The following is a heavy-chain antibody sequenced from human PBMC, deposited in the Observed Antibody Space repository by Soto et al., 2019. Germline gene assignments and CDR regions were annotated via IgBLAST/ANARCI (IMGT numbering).Heavy chain of an antibody. J-gene: IGHJ4*02. CDR1: GLTVSRNS. D-gene: IGHD6-19*01. CDR3: ARVAAVGATDFDY. CDR2: IFSGGSR. V-gene: IGHV3-66*01. Sequence: GGLRLSCAPSGLTVSRNSISWVRQGRGKGLEWVSIIFSGGSRYYADSVKGRFTISRDNSKNTLYLQMNSLRVEDTAVYYCARVAAVGATDFDYWGQGT.